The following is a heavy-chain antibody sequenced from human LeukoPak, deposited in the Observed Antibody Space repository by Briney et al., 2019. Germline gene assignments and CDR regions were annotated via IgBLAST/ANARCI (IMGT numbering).Heavy chain of an antibody. CDR2: ISSSGGTI. V-gene: IGHV3-11*04. CDR3: AGYSSGWFGAFHI. CDR1: GFTFSDCY. J-gene: IGHJ3*02. D-gene: IGHD6-19*01. Sequence: GGSLRLSCAASGFTFSDCYMNWIRQAPGKGLEGISYISSSGGTIYYADSVKGRFTISRDNAKNSLYLQMNSLRAEDTAVYYCAGYSSGWFGAFHIWGQGTMVTVSS.